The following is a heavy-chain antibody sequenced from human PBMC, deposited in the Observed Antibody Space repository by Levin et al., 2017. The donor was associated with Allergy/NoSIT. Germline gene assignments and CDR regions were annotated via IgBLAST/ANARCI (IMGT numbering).Heavy chain of an antibody. J-gene: IGHJ6*03. CDR1: GGSFRGYY. V-gene: IGHV4-34*01. D-gene: IGHD3-16*01. Sequence: SQTLSLPCAIYGGSFRGYYWSWIRQPPGKGLEWIGEINHSGSTNYNPSLKSRVTLSVDTSKNQFSLNLSSVTAADTAVYYCARRGHMDVWGGGTTVTVSS. CDR2: INHSGST. CDR3: ARRGHMDV.